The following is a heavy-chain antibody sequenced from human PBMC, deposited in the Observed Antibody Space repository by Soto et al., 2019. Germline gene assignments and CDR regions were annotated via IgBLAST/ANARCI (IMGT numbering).Heavy chain of an antibody. V-gene: IGHV3-23*01. CDR1: GFTFSTYT. CDR2: ISGSGDHT. J-gene: IGHJ4*02. Sequence: EVQLLESGGGMVQPGGSMRLSCAASGFTFSTYTMTWLRQAPGKGLEWVSSISGSGDHTFYADSVEGRLSVSRDTSKNTLYLQMNNLRAEDTAVYYCAKDGTYSTSWPYYFDHWGQGTLVTVSS. CDR3: AKDGTYSTSWPYYFDH. D-gene: IGHD6-13*01.